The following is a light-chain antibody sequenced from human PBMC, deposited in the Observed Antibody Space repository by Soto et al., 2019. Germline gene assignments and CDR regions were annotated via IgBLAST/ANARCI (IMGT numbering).Light chain of an antibody. Sequence: DIQMTQSPSSVSASVGDRVTITCRASQGISSXLAWYQQKPGKAPKLLIYAASSLQSGVPSRFSGSGSGTDXXLXINXXQPEDFATYYCQQANSFPITFGQGTRLEIK. V-gene: IGKV1-12*01. CDR2: AAS. J-gene: IGKJ5*01. CDR1: QGISSX. CDR3: QQANSFPIT.